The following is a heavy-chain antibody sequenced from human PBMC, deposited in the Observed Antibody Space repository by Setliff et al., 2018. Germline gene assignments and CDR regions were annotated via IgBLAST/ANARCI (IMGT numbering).Heavy chain of an antibody. CDR2: IYYSGST. D-gene: IGHD3-3*01. CDR3: ARMSGFQYMDV. V-gene: IGHV4-31*03. Sequence: SETLSLTCTVSGGSISSGGYYWSWIRQHPGKGLEWIGYIYYSGSTYYNPSLKSRVTMSVDTSKNQFSLKLTSVTAADTAMYYCARMSGFQYMDVWGKGTTVTVSS. CDR1: GGSISSGGYY. J-gene: IGHJ6*03.